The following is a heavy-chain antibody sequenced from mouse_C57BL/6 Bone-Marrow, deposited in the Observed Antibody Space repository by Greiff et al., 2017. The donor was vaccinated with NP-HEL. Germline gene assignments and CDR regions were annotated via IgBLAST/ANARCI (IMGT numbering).Heavy chain of an antibody. CDR3: ASPHMITTRYYAMDY. V-gene: IGHV5-4*03. CDR2: ISDGGSYT. J-gene: IGHJ4*01. D-gene: IGHD2-4*01. Sequence: EVKLMESGGGLVKPGGSLKLSCAASGFTFSSYAMSWVRQTPEKRLEWVATISDGGSYTYYPDNVKGRFTISRDNAKNNLYLQMSHLKSEDTAMYYCASPHMITTRYYAMDYWGQGTSVTVSS. CDR1: GFTFSSYA.